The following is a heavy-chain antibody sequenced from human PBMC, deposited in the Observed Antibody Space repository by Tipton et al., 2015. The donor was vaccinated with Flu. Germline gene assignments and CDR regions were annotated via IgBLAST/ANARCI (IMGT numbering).Heavy chain of an antibody. Sequence: TLSLTCTVSGDSISSGGHYRSWIRQHPGKGLEWIGYIYSSGTTHYNPSLKSRVTISLDTPKNHFSLKLSSVTAADTAVYYCARKYCSGGSCYHFDYWGQGTLVTVSS. D-gene: IGHD2-15*01. CDR2: IYSSGTT. CDR3: ARKYCSGGSCYHFDY. V-gene: IGHV4-31*03. J-gene: IGHJ4*02. CDR1: GDSISSGGHY.